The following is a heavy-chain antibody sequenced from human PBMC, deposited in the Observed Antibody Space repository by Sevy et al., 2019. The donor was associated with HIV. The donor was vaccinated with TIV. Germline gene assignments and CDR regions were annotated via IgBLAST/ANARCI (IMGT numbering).Heavy chain of an antibody. D-gene: IGHD3-3*01. CDR1: GFTFSSYW. CDR2: INSDGSST. J-gene: IGHJ6*02. CDR3: AGHITIFGYGIDV. Sequence: GGSLRLSCAASGFTFSSYWMHWVRQAPGKGLVWVSHINSDGSSTSYADSVKGRFTISRDNAKNTLYLQMNSLRAEDTAVYYCAGHITIFGYGIDVWGQGTTVTVSS. V-gene: IGHV3-74*01.